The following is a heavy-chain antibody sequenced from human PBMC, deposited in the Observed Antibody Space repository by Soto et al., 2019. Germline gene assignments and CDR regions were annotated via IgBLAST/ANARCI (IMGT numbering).Heavy chain of an antibody. D-gene: IGHD3-3*01. CDR2: IYSGGST. V-gene: IGHV3-53*02. J-gene: IGHJ6*02. CDR3: ARGPLVIRLGDYYGMDV. CDR1: GFTVSSNY. Sequence: EVQLVETGGGLIQPGGSLRLSCAASGFTVSSNYMSWVRQAPGKGLEWVSVIYSGGSTYYADSVKGRFTISRDNSKNTLYLQMNSLRAEDTAVYYCARGPLVIRLGDYYGMDVWGQGTTVTVSS.